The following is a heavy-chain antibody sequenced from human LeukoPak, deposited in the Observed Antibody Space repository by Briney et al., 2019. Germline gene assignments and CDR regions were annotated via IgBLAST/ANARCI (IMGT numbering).Heavy chain of an antibody. D-gene: IGHD6-13*01. J-gene: IGHJ3*02. CDR3: ARMAAAGTRAFDI. Sequence: PGGSLRLSCAASGFTFSSYSMNWVRQAPGKGLEWVSSISSSSSYIYYADSVKGRFTISRGNAKNSLYLQMNSLRAEDTAVYYCARMAAAGTRAFDIWGQGTMVTVSS. CDR1: GFTFSSYS. CDR2: ISSSSSYI. V-gene: IGHV3-21*01.